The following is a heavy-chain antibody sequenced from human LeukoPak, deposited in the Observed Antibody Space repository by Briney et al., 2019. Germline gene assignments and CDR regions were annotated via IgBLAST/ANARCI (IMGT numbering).Heavy chain of an antibody. D-gene: IGHD2-8*01. CDR1: GFTFSSYA. V-gene: IGHV3-23*01. J-gene: IGHJ5*02. CDR3: AKSHCTNGVCPNWLDP. CDR2: ISGSGGST. Sequence: GGSLRLSCAASGFTFSSYAMSWVRQAPGKGLEWVSAISGSGGSTYYADSVKGRFTISRDNSKNTLYLQMNSLRAEDTAVYYCAKSHCTNGVCPNWLDPWGQGTLVTVSS.